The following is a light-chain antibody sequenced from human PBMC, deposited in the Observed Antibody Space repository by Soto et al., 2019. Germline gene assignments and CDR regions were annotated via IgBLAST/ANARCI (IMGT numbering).Light chain of an antibody. J-gene: IGLJ1*01. V-gene: IGLV1-51*01. CDR2: DAN. CDR1: SSNIGGNS. Sequence: QSVLTQPPSVSAAPAQKVTISCSGSSSNIGGNSVSWYQQLPETAPKLLIYDANKRPSGIPDRFSGSKSGTSATLGITGFQTGDEADYYCGSWDSSLSAYVFGTGTKVTVL. CDR3: GSWDSSLSAYV.